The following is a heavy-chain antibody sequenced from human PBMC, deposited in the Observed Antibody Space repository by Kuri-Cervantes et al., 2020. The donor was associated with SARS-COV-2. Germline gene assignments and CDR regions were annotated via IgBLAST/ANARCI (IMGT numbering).Heavy chain of an antibody. CDR2: IYYSGIT. CDR1: GCSISSGDYY. J-gene: IGHJ4*02. V-gene: IGHV4-61*08. D-gene: IGHD6-19*01. Sequence: SETLSLTCTVSGCSISSGDYYWSWIRQPPGKGLEWIGYIYYSGITDYNPSLKSRVTISVHTSKNQFSLRLNSVTAADTAIYYCARSWVSVAARYGGFDNWGQGTLVTVSS. CDR3: ARSWVSVAARYGGFDN.